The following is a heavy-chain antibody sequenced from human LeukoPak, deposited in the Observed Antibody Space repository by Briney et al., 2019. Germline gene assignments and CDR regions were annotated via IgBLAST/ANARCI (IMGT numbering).Heavy chain of an antibody. D-gene: IGHD3-22*01. V-gene: IGHV4-39*01. J-gene: IGHJ4*01. CDR3: ARQRYYDSSGYLNDC. CDR2: IYYSGST. CDR1: GGSISSSSYY. Sequence: PSETLSLTCTVSGGSISSSSYYWGWIRQPPGKGLEWIGSIYYSGSTYYNPSLKSRVTISVDTSKNQFSLKLSSVTAADTAVYYCARQRYYDSSGYLNDCWGQGNLVTVSS.